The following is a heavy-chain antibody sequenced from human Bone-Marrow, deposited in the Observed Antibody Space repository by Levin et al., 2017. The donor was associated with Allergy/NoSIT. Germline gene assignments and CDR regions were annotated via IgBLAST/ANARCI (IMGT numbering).Heavy chain of an antibody. V-gene: IGHV4-4*02. CDR3: ARDFCSGGSCYSDS. J-gene: IGHJ4*02. CDR2: IYHSGST. D-gene: IGHD2-15*01. CDR1: GGSISSQNW. Sequence: AGGSLRLSCAVSGGSISSQNWWSWFRQPPGKGLEWIAEIYHSGSTNYNPSLKSRVTISFDKSMTQFSLKVKSVTAADTAVYYCARDFCSGGSCYSDSWGQGTLVTVSS.